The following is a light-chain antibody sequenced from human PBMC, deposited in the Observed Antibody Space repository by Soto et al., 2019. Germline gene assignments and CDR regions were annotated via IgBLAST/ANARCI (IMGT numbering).Light chain of an antibody. J-gene: IGKJ5*01. V-gene: IGKV2D-29*02. CDR3: MQSTQLPPT. CDR2: EVS. Sequence: DVGMTQTPLSLSVPPGQAASISFKSSQSLLHITGETFLFWYLQKPGQSPQLLIYEVSTRVSGVPDRFSGSGSGTDFTLEISRVETDDVGIYYCMQSTQLPPTFGQGTRLEIK. CDR1: QSLLHITGETF.